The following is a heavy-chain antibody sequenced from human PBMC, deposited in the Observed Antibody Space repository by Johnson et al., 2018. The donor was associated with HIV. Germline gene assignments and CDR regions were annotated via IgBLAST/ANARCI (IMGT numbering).Heavy chain of an antibody. CDR2: ISSSGSTI. CDR1: GFTFSNAW. D-gene: IGHD6-13*01. CDR3: ARDRGSSSWYRDAFDI. Sequence: QVQLVESGGGLVKPGGSLRLSCAASGFTFSNAWMSWVRQAPGKGLEWVSYISSSGSTIYYADSVKGRFTISRDNAKNSLYLQMNSLRAEDTAVYYCARDRGSSSWYRDAFDIWGQGTMVTVSS. J-gene: IGHJ3*02. V-gene: IGHV3-11*04.